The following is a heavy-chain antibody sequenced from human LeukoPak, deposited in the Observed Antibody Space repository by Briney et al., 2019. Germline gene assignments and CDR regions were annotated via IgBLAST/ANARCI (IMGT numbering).Heavy chain of an antibody. J-gene: IGHJ5*02. V-gene: IGHV4-59*01. D-gene: IGHD3-10*01. CDR3: ARYTDYYGSGSYYNWFDP. CDR1: GGSISSYY. CDR2: IYYSGST. Sequence: ASETLSLTCTVSGGSISSYYWSWIRQPPGKGLEWIGYIYYSGSTNYNPSLKSRVTTSVDTSKNQFSLKLSSVTAADTAVYYCARYTDYYGSGSYYNWFDPWGQGTLVTVSS.